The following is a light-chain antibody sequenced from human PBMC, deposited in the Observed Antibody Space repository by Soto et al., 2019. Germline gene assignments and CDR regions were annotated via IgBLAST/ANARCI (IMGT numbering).Light chain of an antibody. CDR2: EVT. V-gene: IGLV2-14*01. CDR3: CSYAGSYTLV. Sequence: QSALTQAASVSGSPGQSITISCTGTRSDVGGYNYVSWFQHHPGKAPKLMIFEVTNRPSGVSNRFSGSKSGNTASLTISGLQAEDEADYFCCSYAGSYTLVFGGGTKLTVL. J-gene: IGLJ2*01. CDR1: RSDVGGYNY.